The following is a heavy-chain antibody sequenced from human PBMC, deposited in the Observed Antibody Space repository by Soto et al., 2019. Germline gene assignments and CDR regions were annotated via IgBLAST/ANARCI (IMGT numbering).Heavy chain of an antibody. CDR3: ARATGFYGDYHDS. Sequence: PSETLSLTCTVSGGSISSVSYYWSWIRHHPGKGLEWIGYMYYTGYPYYIPSLKSRVTISGDTSKNQFSLKLSSVTAADTAVYYCARATGFYGDYHDSWGQGTLVTVSS. CDR1: GGSISSVSYY. CDR2: MYYTGYP. V-gene: IGHV4-31*03. J-gene: IGHJ5*01. D-gene: IGHD4-17*01.